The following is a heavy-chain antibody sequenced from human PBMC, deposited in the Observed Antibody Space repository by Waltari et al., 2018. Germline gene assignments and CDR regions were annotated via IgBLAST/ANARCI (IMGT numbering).Heavy chain of an antibody. D-gene: IGHD6-19*01. CDR2: IYHSGST. V-gene: IGHV4-38-2*02. Sequence: QVQLQESGPGLVKPSETLSLTCAVAGYSISSGYYGGGTRQPPGKGLGWIGSIYHSGSTYYNPSLKSRVTISVDTSKNQFSLKLSSVTAADTAVYYCARDRIAVAGPPTQYNWFDPWGQGTLVTVSS. J-gene: IGHJ5*02. CDR3: ARDRIAVAGPPTQYNWFDP. CDR1: GYSISSGYY.